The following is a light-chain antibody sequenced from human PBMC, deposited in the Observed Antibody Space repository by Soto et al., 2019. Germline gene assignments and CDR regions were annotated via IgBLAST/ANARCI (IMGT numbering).Light chain of an antibody. CDR2: GAS. J-gene: IGKJ1*01. Sequence: EIVMTQSPATLSVSPGDRATLSCRASQSVSSNLAWYQQKPGQAPRLLIYGASSRATGIPDRFSGSGSGTEFTLTITSLQSDDLAIYYCELYYNWRTFGQETKVEIK. CDR1: QSVSSN. CDR3: ELYYNWRT. V-gene: IGKV3D-15*01.